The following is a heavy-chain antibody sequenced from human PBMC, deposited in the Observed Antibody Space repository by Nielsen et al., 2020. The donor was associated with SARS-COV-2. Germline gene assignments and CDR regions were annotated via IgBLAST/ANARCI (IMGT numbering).Heavy chain of an antibody. CDR2: IKQDGSET. J-gene: IGHJ4*02. CDR1: GFTFSSYW. Sequence: GESLKISCAASGFTFSSYWMSWVRQAPGKGLEWVANIKQDGSETYYVDSVKGRFTISRDNAKNSLYLQMNSLRAEDTAVYYCAREGPIVVVPAAIRGGFDYWGQGTLVTVSS. V-gene: IGHV3-7*03. D-gene: IGHD2-2*01. CDR3: AREGPIVVVPAAIRGGFDY.